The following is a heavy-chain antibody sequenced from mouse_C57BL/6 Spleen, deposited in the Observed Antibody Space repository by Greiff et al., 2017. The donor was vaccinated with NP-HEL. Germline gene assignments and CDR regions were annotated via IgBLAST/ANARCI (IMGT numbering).Heavy chain of an antibody. CDR3: ARPETWFAY. CDR2: ISSGGSYT. Sequence: EVQLQESGGDLVKPGGSLKLSCAASGFTFSSYGMSWVRQTPDKRLEWVATISSGGSYTYYPDSVKGRFTISRDNAKNTLYLQMSSLKSEDTAMYYCARPETWFAYWGQGTLVTVSA. V-gene: IGHV5-6*01. J-gene: IGHJ3*01. CDR1: GFTFSSYG.